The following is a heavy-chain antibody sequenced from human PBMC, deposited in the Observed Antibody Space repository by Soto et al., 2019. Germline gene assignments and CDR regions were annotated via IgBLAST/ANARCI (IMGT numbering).Heavy chain of an antibody. V-gene: IGHV3-74*01. Sequence: EVQLVESGGGLVQPGGSLRLSCAASGFTLSGRSMHWVRQAPGKGLVWVSGIDNAGTDSTYADSVKGRFTSSRDNAKNMLYLQMNSLRVEDTAVYYCARGWVGPDAWGKGTTVTVSS. CDR2: IDNAGTDS. J-gene: IGHJ6*04. CDR1: GFTLSGRS. CDR3: ARGWVGPDA.